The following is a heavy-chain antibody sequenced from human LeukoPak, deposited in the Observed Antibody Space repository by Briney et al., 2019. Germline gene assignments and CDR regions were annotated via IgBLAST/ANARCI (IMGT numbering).Heavy chain of an antibody. D-gene: IGHD3-10*01. V-gene: IGHV3-21*01. J-gene: IGHJ4*02. CDR2: ISGSSSYI. Sequence: GGSLRLSCAASGFTFSSYSMNWVRQAPGKGLEWVSSISGSSSYIYYADSVKGRFTISRDNAKNSLYLQMNSLRAEDTAVYYCARGRWTMVRGVILTPIDYWGQGTLVTVSS. CDR1: GFTFSSYS. CDR3: ARGRWTMVRGVILTPIDY.